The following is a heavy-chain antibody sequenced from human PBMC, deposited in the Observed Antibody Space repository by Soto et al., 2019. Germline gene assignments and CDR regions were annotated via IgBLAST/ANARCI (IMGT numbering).Heavy chain of an antibody. D-gene: IGHD3-10*01. Sequence: ASVKVSCKASGYTFSSYYLQWVRQAPGQGLEWMGIINPSGDHTSYEEKFHGRITMTSDTSTSTVYMGLSSLRSDDTAVYYCARGPLRGFGELMPNYYYMDVWGQGTTVTVSS. CDR3: ARGPLRGFGELMPNYYYMDV. V-gene: IGHV1-46*01. J-gene: IGHJ6*02. CDR1: GYTFSSYY. CDR2: INPSGDHT.